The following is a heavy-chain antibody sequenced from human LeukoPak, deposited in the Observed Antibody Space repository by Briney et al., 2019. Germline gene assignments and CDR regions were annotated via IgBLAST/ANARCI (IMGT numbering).Heavy chain of an antibody. D-gene: IGHD1-7*01. CDR3: ARYNWNSAPFDY. J-gene: IGHJ4*02. CDR2: INSDGSST. CDR1: GFTFSSYW. Sequence: GGSLRLSCAASGFTFSSYWMHWVRQAPGKGLVWVSRINSDGSSTSYADSVKGRFTISRDNAKNTLYLQMNSLGAEDTAVYYCARYNWNSAPFDYWGQGTLVTVSS. V-gene: IGHV3-74*01.